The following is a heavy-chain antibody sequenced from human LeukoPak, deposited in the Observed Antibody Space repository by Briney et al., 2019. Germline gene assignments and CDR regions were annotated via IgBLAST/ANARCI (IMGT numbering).Heavy chain of an antibody. J-gene: IGHJ4*02. V-gene: IGHV1-69*06. CDR3: GSDGFCSNTMVQSTPFDY. CDR2: IIPLFCTA. CDR1: LGTLRNYA. Sequence: SVTVSHQACLGTLRNYAIIWVGQAPPHAREWLGGIIPLFCTANYPQKPQGRVTINANKSTSTADMELSSRSSEDPVFYYCGSDGFCSNTMVQSTPFDYWGQGTMVTVSS. D-gene: IGHD2-2*01.